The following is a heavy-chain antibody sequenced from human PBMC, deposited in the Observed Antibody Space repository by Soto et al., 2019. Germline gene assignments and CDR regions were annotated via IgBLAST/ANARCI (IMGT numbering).Heavy chain of an antibody. CDR2: IIPIFGTA. CDR3: ARLSFGELFSSAFDI. Sequence: QVQLVQSGAEVKKPGSSVKVSCKASGGTFSSYAISWVRQAPGQGLEWMGGIIPIFGTANYAQKFQGTVTITADESTSTAYMERSSLRSEDTAVYYCARLSFGELFSSAFDIWGQGTMVTVSS. J-gene: IGHJ3*02. V-gene: IGHV1-69*12. D-gene: IGHD3-10*01. CDR1: GGTFSSYA.